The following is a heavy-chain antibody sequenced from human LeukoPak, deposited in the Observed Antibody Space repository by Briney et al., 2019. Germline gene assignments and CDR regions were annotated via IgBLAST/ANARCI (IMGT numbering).Heavy chain of an antibody. CDR3: AGRHRSSWYHDY. Sequence: SETLSLTCAVSGDSISSYYWSWIRQPPGKGLEWIGYIYYDGSTNYNPSLKSRVTISVDTSKNQFSLKLSSVTAADTAVYYCAGRHRSSWYHDYWGQGTLVTVSS. D-gene: IGHD6-13*01. CDR1: GDSISSYY. J-gene: IGHJ4*02. CDR2: IYYDGST. V-gene: IGHV4-59*08.